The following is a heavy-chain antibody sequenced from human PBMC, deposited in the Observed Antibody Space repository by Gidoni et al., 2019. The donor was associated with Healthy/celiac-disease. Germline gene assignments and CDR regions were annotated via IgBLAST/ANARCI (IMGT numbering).Heavy chain of an antibody. CDR1: GYTFTGYY. CDR3: ARGLTRSGMDV. CDR2: INPNSGGT. D-gene: IGHD2-21*02. J-gene: IGHJ6*02. Sequence: VKVSCKASGYTFTGYYMHWVRQAPGQGLEWMGWINPNSGGTNYAQKVKGRVTMTRDTSISTAYMELSRLRSDDTAVYYCARGLTRSGMDVWGQGTTVTVSS. V-gene: IGHV1-2*02.